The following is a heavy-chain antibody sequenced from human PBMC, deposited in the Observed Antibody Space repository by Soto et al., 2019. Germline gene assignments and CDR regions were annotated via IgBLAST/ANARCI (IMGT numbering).Heavy chain of an antibody. CDR1: GGTFSSYT. CDR3: AREKVVVVAATHDYYYYMDV. Sequence: GASVKVSCKASGGTFSSYTISWVRQAPGQGLEWMGRIIPILGIANYAQKFQGRVTITADKSTSTAYMELSSLRSEDTAVYYCAREKVVVVAATHDYYYYMDVWGKGTTVTVSS. J-gene: IGHJ6*03. CDR2: IIPILGIA. V-gene: IGHV1-69*04. D-gene: IGHD2-15*01.